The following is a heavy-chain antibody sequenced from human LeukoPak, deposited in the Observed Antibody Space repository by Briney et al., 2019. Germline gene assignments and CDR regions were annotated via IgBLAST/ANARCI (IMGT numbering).Heavy chain of an antibody. V-gene: IGHV1-24*01. Sequence: ASVKVSCKVSGYTLTELSMHWVRQAPGKGLEWMGGFDPEDGETIYAQKFQGRVTMTEDTSTDTAYMELSSLRSEDTAVYYCATEGCSGGSCSPKFDYWGQGTLVTVSS. CDR3: ATEGCSGGSCSPKFDY. J-gene: IGHJ4*02. D-gene: IGHD2-15*01. CDR2: FDPEDGET. CDR1: GYTLTELS.